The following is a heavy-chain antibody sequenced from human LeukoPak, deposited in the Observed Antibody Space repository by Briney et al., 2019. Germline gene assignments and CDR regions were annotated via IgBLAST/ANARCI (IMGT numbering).Heavy chain of an antibody. D-gene: IGHD2-2*02. CDR2: IYSGGST. V-gene: IGHV3-53*01. CDR1: GFTVSSNY. CDR3: ARWACSSTSCYNDY. J-gene: IGHJ4*02. Sequence: PGGSLRLSCAASGFTVSSNYMSWVRQAPGKGLEWVSVIYSGGSTYYADSVKGRFTISRDNSKNTLYLQMNSLRAEDTAVYYCARWACSSTSCYNDYWGQGTLVTVPS.